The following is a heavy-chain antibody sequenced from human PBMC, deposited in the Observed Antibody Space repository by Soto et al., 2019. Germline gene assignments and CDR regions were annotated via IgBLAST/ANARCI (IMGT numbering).Heavy chain of an antibody. J-gene: IGHJ3*02. Sequence: GGSLRLSCAASGFTFSSYAMSWVRQAPGKGLEWVSAISGSGGSTYYADSVKGRFTISRDNSKNTLYLQMNSLRAEDTAVYYCAKHRSDILTGYYTDAFDIWGQGTMVTVSS. CDR3: AKHRSDILTGYYTDAFDI. V-gene: IGHV3-23*01. CDR1: GFTFSSYA. CDR2: ISGSGGST. D-gene: IGHD3-9*01.